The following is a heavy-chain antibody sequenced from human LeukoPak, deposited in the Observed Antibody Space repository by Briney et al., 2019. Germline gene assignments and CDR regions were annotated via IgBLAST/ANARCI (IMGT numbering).Heavy chain of an antibody. D-gene: IGHD3-10*01. CDR3: AKKQPGTYCQPPDF. CDR1: GFTFSSYG. J-gene: IGHJ4*02. V-gene: IGHV3-30*18. Sequence: GGSLRLSCAASGFTFSSYGMHWVRQAPGKGLEWVAVISSDGSNENSADSVKGRFTISRDNSKNTLYLQMNSLRVEDTAVYYCAKKQPGTYCQPPDFWGQGALVTVSS. CDR2: ISSDGSNE.